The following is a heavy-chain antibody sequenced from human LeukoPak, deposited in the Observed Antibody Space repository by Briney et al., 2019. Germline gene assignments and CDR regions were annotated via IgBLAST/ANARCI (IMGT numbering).Heavy chain of an antibody. CDR3: AREVPAAIEARDAFDI. Sequence: SETLSLTCTVSGGSISSYYWSWIRQPAGKGLEWIGRIYTSGSTNYNPSLKSRVTMSVDTSKNQFSLKLSSVTAADTAVYYCAREVPAAIEARDAFDIWGQGTMVTVSS. J-gene: IGHJ3*02. V-gene: IGHV4-4*07. D-gene: IGHD2-2*02. CDR1: GGSISSYY. CDR2: IYTSGST.